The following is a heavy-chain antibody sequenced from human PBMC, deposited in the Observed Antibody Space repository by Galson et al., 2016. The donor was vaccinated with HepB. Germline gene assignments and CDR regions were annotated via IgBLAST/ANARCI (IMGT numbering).Heavy chain of an antibody. V-gene: IGHV3-9*01. Sequence: SLRLSCAASGFIFKDYAMHWVRQAPRKGLEWVSSISWNSGSIGYADSVKGRFTISRDNSKNTLYLQMNSLRAEDTAIYYCAVGLAAAAWELGPLFFWVQGILVTVSS. CDR2: ISWNSGSI. CDR1: GFIFKDYA. D-gene: IGHD6-13*01. J-gene: IGHJ4*02. CDR3: AVGLAAAAWELGPLFF.